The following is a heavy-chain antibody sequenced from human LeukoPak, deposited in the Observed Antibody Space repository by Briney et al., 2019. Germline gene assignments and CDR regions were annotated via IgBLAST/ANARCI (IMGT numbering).Heavy chain of an antibody. Sequence: GGSLRLSCAASGFTSTTYVMSWVRQPPGKGLEWVSGISGSGERTYYADSVKGRFTISRDNSKNTLYLQMNSLRAEDTAVYYCAKGRGASDFVFDYWGQGILVTASS. CDR2: ISGSGERT. J-gene: IGHJ4*02. V-gene: IGHV3-23*01. D-gene: IGHD1-26*01. CDR1: GFTSTTYV. CDR3: AKGRGASDFVFDY.